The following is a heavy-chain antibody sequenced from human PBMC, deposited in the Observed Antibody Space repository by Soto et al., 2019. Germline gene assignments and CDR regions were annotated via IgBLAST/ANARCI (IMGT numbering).Heavy chain of an antibody. J-gene: IGHJ5*02. Sequence: QVQLVESGGGKIQPGRSLRLTCAASGFTFSSYGMHWVRQAPGKGLEWVAVIWNDGTNKYYADSVKGRFSISRDNSKNTLYLQMNSLRAEDTAVYYCARDLVLYSGYDLDNGFDPWGQGTLVIVSS. CDR3: ARDLVLYSGYDLDNGFDP. CDR2: IWNDGTNK. CDR1: GFTFSSYG. D-gene: IGHD5-12*01. V-gene: IGHV3-33*01.